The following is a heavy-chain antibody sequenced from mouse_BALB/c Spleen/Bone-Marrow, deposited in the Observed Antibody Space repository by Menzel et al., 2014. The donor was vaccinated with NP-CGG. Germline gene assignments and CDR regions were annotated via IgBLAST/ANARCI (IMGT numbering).Heavy chain of an antibody. D-gene: IGHD6-2*01. Sequence: VQLQQSGAELARPGASVKMSCKASGYTFTSYTMHWVKQRPGQGLEWIGFINPSSNYTNYNQKFKDKATLTADKSSSTAYMQLSSLTSEDSAVYYCARVLRWSLDYWGQGTPLTVSS. CDR2: INPSSNYT. CDR1: GYTFTSYT. V-gene: IGHV1-4*01. J-gene: IGHJ2*01. CDR3: ARVLRWSLDY.